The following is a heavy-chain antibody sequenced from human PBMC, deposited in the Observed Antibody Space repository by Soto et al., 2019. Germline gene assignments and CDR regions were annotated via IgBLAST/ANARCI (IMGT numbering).Heavy chain of an antibody. CDR1: GGSISSSSYY. J-gene: IGHJ4*02. Sequence: WETLSLTCTVSGGSISSSSYYWGWIRQPPGKGLEWIGSIYYSGSTYYNPSLKSRVTISVDTSKNQFSLKLSSVTAADTAVYYCARLLEHPRLQYYYYSSIPRGRDYWGQGTLVTVSS. CDR2: IYYSGST. D-gene: IGHD3-22*01. CDR3: ARLLEHPRLQYYYYSSIPRGRDY. V-gene: IGHV4-39*01.